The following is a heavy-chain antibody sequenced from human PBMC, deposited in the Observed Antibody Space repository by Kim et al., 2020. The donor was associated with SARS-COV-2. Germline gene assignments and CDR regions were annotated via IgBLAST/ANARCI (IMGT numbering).Heavy chain of an antibody. CDR1: RFTFNIYS. CDR2: ISSGHIK. D-gene: IGHD2-15*01. V-gene: IGHV3-21*01. Sequence: GGSLRLSCAASRFTFNIYSMNWVRQAPGKGLEWVSSISSGHIKYYAGSVKGRFTISRDDAKSSFYLQMNSLRAEDTAMYYCARDCSGGRCTEGARGGMD. J-gene: IGHJ6*01. CDR3: ARDCSGGRCTEGARGGMD.